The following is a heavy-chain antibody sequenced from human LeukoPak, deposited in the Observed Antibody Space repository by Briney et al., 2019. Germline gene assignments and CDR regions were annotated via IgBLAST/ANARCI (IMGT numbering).Heavy chain of an antibody. Sequence: ASVKVSCKVSGYALTELSMHWVRQAPGKGLEWMGGFDPEKGKTIYAQKFQGRLTMTEDTSTDTAYMELGSLRSEDTAVYYCALQKAGELTYDYWDQGALVTVSS. CDR1: GYALTELS. CDR2: FDPEKGKT. CDR3: ALQKAGELTYDY. V-gene: IGHV1-24*01. D-gene: IGHD1-26*01. J-gene: IGHJ4*02.